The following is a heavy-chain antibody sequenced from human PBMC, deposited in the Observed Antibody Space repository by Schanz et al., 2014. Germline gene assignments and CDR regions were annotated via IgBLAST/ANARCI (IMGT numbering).Heavy chain of an antibody. D-gene: IGHD6-19*01. Sequence: QVQLVQSGAEVMKPGSSMKVSCKASGGTFSSYTINWVRQAPGQGLEWMGRIIPILGITNVAQTFQDRVTITADKSTSTAYMELSSLRSEDTAVYYCARGLGDERWLDLNEAFDIWGQGTIVTVSS. CDR2: IIPILGIT. J-gene: IGHJ3*02. CDR3: ARGLGDERWLDLNEAFDI. CDR1: GGTFSSYT. V-gene: IGHV1-69*02.